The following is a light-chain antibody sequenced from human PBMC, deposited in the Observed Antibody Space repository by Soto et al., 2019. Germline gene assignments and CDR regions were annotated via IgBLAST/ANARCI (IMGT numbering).Light chain of an antibody. Sequence: EIVLTQSPGTLSLSPGERATLSCRASQSVSSSYLAWYQQKPGQSPRLLIYGASSRATGIPDRISGSGSGTDLTLTITRLETEEFAVYYCQQYGSSGYTFGQGTKLEIK. CDR2: GAS. J-gene: IGKJ2*01. CDR3: QQYGSSGYT. CDR1: QSVSSSY. V-gene: IGKV3-20*01.